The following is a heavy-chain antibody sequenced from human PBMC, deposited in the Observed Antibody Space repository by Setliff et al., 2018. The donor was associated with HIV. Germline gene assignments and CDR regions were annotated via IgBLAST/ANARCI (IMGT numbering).Heavy chain of an antibody. D-gene: IGHD6-13*01. CDR2: IYSGCST. CDR1: GFTVSSNY. J-gene: IGHJ3*02. CDR3: ARVGYSSSWYWAGAFDI. Sequence: GGSLRLSCAASGFTVSSNYMSWVRQAPGKGLEWVSFIYSGCSTYYAYAVKGRVTISRDNSKNTLYLQMNSLRAEDTAVYYCARVGYSSSWYWAGAFDIWGQGTMVTVSS. V-gene: IGHV3-53*01.